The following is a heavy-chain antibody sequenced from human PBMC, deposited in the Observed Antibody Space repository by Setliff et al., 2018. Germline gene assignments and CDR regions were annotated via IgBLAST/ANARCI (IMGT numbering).Heavy chain of an antibody. CDR2: ISVYNGNT. CDR3: ARDPSLYCSSTSCSPHWFDP. CDR1: GYTFTSYG. V-gene: IGHV1-18*01. Sequence: SVKVSCKASGYTFTSYGISWVRQAPGQGLEWMGWISVYNGNTNYAQKLQGRVTMTTDTSTSTAYMELRSLRSDDTAVYYCARDPSLYCSSTSCSPHWFDPWGQGTLVTVSS. J-gene: IGHJ5*02. D-gene: IGHD2-2*01.